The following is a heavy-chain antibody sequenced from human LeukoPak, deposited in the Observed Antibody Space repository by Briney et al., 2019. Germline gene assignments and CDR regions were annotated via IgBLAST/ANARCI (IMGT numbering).Heavy chain of an antibody. CDR3: ARDYWRSIDH. V-gene: IGHV3-7*01. CDR2: VNEDGSAK. J-gene: IGHJ4*02. D-gene: IGHD1-1*01. CDR1: GFDFRSYW. Sequence: GGSLRLSCAASGFDFRSYWMTWVRQAPGKGLGSVAIVNEDGSAKYYLDSVKGRFTISRDNARNSLYLEMNSLRAEDTAVYYCARDYWRSIDHWGQGTLVTVSS.